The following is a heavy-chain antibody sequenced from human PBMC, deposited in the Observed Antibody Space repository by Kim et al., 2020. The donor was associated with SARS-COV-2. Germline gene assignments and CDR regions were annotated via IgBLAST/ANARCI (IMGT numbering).Heavy chain of an antibody. J-gene: IGHJ6*03. CDR3: ARGGVASSSWGYYMDV. CDR2: IYYSGST. Sequence: SETLSLTCTVSGGSISSYYWSWIRQPPGKGLEWIGYIYYSGSTNYNPSLKSRVTISVDTSKNQFSLKLSSVTAADTAVYYCARGGVASSSWGYYMDVWG. V-gene: IGHV4-59*01. CDR1: GGSISSYY. D-gene: IGHD6-13*01.